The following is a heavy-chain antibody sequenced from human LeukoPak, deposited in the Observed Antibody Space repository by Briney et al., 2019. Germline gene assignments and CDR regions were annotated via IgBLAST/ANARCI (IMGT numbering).Heavy chain of an antibody. CDR2: ISDSGIT. CDR1: GGSISSYY. Sequence: SETLSLTCTFSGGSISSYYWTWIRQPPGKGLEWIGYISDSGITNYNLSLKSRVTISIDTSNNQFSLRLSSVTAADTAVYYCARRVGISKKYYFDYWGQGTLVTVSS. CDR3: ARRVGISKKYYFDY. V-gene: IGHV4-59*08. D-gene: IGHD1-26*01. J-gene: IGHJ4*02.